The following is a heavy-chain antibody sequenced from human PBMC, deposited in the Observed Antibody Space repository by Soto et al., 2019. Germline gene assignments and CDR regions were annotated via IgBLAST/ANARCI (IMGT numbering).Heavy chain of an antibody. V-gene: IGHV3-66*02. CDR2: IYSGGST. Sequence: GGSLRLSCAASGFTVSSNYMSWVRQAPGKGLEWVAVIYSGGSTYYADSVKGRVTISRDNSKNTLYLQMNSLRAEDTDVYYCARLVGSYYFDYWGQGTLVTVSS. J-gene: IGHJ4*02. CDR3: ARLVGSYYFDY. D-gene: IGHD1-26*01. CDR1: GFTVSSNY.